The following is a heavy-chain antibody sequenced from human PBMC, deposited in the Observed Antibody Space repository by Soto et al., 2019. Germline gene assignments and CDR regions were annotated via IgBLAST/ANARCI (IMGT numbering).Heavy chain of an antibody. CDR3: AGVYYGGDSVNNF. J-gene: IGHJ4*02. Sequence: VQLLESGGGLVQPGGSLRLSCAASGFTFSTYAMSWVRQAPGKGLEWVAATSYDGNNRYYADSVKGRFIISRDNSKNTLDLEMETPRPEDTAVYYCAGVYYGGDSVNNFWGQGTPVTVSS. D-gene: IGHD2-21*02. V-gene: IGHV3-30-3*01. CDR1: GFTFSTYA. CDR2: TSYDGNNR.